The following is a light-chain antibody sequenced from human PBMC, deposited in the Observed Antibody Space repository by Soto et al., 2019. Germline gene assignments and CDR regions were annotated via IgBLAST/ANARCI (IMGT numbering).Light chain of an antibody. J-gene: IGLJ2*01. V-gene: IGLV2-23*02. CDR2: EVN. CDR3: YSFAGFNTQ. CDR1: SSGIGTFNL. Sequence: QSSLTQPSSVSGSPGQSIALSCTGNSSGIGTFNLVSWYQQHPGRAPKLIIYEVNKRPSGISSRFSASKSGNTASLTISGLQADDEADYYCYSFAGFNTQFGGGTKLTVL.